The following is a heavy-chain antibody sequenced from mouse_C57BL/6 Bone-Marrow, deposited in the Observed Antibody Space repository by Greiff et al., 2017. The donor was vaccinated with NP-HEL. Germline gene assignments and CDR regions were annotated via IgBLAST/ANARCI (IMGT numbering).Heavy chain of an antibody. D-gene: IGHD1-1*01. V-gene: IGHV10-1*01. Sequence: EVKLVESGGGLVQPKGSLKLSCAASGFSFNTYAMNWVRQAPGKGLEWVARIRSKSNNYATYYADSVKDRFTISRDDSESMLYLQMNNLKTEDTAMYYCVGHYYGSYSYYFDYWGQGTTLTVSS. CDR2: IRSKSNNYAT. CDR1: GFSFNTYA. CDR3: VGHYYGSYSYYFDY. J-gene: IGHJ2*01.